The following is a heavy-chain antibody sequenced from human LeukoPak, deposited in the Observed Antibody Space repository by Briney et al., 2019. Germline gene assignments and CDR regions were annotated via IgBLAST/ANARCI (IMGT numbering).Heavy chain of an antibody. CDR3: PTNLGKFYHGSKGPTPIDF. Sequence: GGSLRLSCAASGFTFSSYAMSWVRQAPGKGLEWIGRIKSKTDGETTNYAEPVRGRFTISRDDSKSAVCLQMNSLKIEDTAVYYCPTNLGKFYHGSKGPTPIDFWGQGTLVPV. CDR2: IKSKTDGETT. V-gene: IGHV3-15*01. D-gene: IGHD3-10*01. J-gene: IGHJ4*02. CDR1: GFTFSSYA.